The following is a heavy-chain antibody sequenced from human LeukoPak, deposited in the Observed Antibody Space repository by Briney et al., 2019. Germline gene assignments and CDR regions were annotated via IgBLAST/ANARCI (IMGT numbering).Heavy chain of an antibody. CDR3: ARTDRNGDPVDY. CDR2: IYPGDSDT. Sequence: GESLKISCKGSGYSFIKYWISWVRQMPGKGLEWMGIIYPGDSDTRYSPSFQGQVTISADKSIRTVYLQWSSLKASDSAMYFCARTDRNGDPVDYWGQGTLVTVSS. V-gene: IGHV5-51*01. J-gene: IGHJ4*02. D-gene: IGHD7-27*01. CDR1: GYSFIKYW.